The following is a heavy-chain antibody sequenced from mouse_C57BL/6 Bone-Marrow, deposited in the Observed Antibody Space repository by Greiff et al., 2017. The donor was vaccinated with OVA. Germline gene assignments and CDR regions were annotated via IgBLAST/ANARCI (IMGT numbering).Heavy chain of an antibody. V-gene: IGHV1-54*01. D-gene: IGHD2-3*01. CDR1: GYAFTNYL. CDR3: ARGGYYAY. Sequence: VQLQESGAELVRPGTSVKVSCKASGYAFTNYLIEWVKQRPGQGLEWIGVINPGSGGTNYNEKFKGKATLTADKSSSTAYMQLSSLTSEDSAVYFCARGGYYAYWGQGTLVTVSA. CDR2: INPGSGGT. J-gene: IGHJ3*01.